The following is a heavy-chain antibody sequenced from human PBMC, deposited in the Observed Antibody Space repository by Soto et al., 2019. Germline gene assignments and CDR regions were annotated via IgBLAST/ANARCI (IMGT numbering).Heavy chain of an antibody. CDR1: GGSLSSYY. Sequence: SETLSLTCTVSGGSLSSYYWSWIRQPPGKGLEWIGYICYSGSTNYNPSLKSRVTISVDTSKNQFSLKLSSVTAADTAVYYCARASDAITTFGVPKDYYSYMDVWAKGTTVTVSS. CDR3: ARASDAITTFGVPKDYYSYMDV. J-gene: IGHJ6*03. D-gene: IGHD3-3*01. CDR2: ICYSGST. V-gene: IGHV4-59*01.